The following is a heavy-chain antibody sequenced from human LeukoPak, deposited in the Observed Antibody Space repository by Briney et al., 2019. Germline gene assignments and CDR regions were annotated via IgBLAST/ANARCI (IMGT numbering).Heavy chain of an antibody. V-gene: IGHV4-38-2*01. Sequence: SETLSLTCAVSGYSISSGYYWGWIRQPPGKGLEWIGSIYHSGSTYYNPSLKSRVTISVDTSKNQFPLKLRSATAADTAVYYCARHRTSSNYFDYWGQGTLVTVSS. CDR3: ARHRTSSNYFDY. CDR2: IYHSGST. D-gene: IGHD1-1*01. J-gene: IGHJ4*02. CDR1: GYSISSGYY.